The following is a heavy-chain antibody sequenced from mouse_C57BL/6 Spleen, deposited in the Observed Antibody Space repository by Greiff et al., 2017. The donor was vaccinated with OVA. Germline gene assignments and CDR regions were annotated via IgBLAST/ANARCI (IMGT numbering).Heavy chain of an antibody. V-gene: IGHV5-4*01. D-gene: IGHD2-4*01. Sequence: EVMLVESGGGLVKPGGSLKLSCAASGFTFSNYAMSWVRQTPEKRLEWVATISDGGSYTYYPDNVKGRFTISRDNAKNNLYLQMSHLKSEDTAMYYCARDYDYPWYFDVWGTGTTVTVSS. CDR2: ISDGGSYT. CDR3: ARDYDYPWYFDV. CDR1: GFTFSNYA. J-gene: IGHJ1*03.